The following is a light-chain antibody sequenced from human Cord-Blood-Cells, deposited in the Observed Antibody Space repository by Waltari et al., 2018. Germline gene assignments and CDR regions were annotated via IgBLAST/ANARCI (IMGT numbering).Light chain of an antibody. CDR2: DAS. V-gene: IGKV3-11*01. CDR1: QSVSSY. J-gene: IGKJ5*01. Sequence: EIVLTQSPATLSLSPGERVPLSCRASQSVSSYLAWYQQKPGQAPRLLIYDASNRATGIPARFSGSGSGTDFTLTISSLEPEDFAVYYCQQRSNWPSITFGQGTRLEIK. CDR3: QQRSNWPSIT.